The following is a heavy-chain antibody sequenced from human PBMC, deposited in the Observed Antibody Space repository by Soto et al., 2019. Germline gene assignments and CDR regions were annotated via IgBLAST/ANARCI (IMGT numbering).Heavy chain of an antibody. CDR2: IYPGDSDT. D-gene: IGHD2-2*01. Sequence: PGESLKISCQGSGYSFTSYWIGWVRQMPGKGLEWMGIIYPGDSDTRYSPSFQGQVTISADKSISTAYLQWSSLKASDTAMYYCARPYCSSTSCYSPPDYWGQGTLVTVSS. V-gene: IGHV5-51*01. CDR1: GYSFTSYW. J-gene: IGHJ4*02. CDR3: ARPYCSSTSCYSPPDY.